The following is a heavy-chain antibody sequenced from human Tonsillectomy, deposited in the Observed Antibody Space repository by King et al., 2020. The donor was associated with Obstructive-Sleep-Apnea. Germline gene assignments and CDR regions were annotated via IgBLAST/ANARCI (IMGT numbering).Heavy chain of an antibody. J-gene: IGHJ4*02. V-gene: IGHV3-7*04. Sequence: VQLVESGGGLVQPGGSLRLSCAASGFTFSNYWMSWVRQAPGKGLEWGANIKQDGYEKPYVDSVKGRLTISRDNAKNSLSLQMNSLRAEDTAVYYCARGLNYFDYWGQGTLVTVSS. CDR2: IKQDGYEK. CDR3: ARGLNYFDY. CDR1: GFTFSNYW.